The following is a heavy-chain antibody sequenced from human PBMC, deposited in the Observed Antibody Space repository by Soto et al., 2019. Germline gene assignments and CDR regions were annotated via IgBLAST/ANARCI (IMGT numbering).Heavy chain of an antibody. CDR1: GGTFRTSA. V-gene: IGHV1-69*12. D-gene: IGHD3-3*02. J-gene: IGHJ6*01. CDR2: IMPVFSTP. Sequence: QDQLVQSGAEVKKPGSSVKVSCKTSGGTFRTSAISWVRQAPGQGLEWMGGIMPVFSTPDYAQKFQGRVTITADESTGTAYMELSSLRSEDTAVYYCARDKDRQQLGGNYYYIMDVWGQGTTVTVSS. CDR3: ARDKDRQQLGGNYYYIMDV.